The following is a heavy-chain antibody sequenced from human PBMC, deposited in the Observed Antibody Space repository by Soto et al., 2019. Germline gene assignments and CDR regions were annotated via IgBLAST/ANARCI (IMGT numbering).Heavy chain of an antibody. Sequence: QVQLVQSGAEVKKPGASVKVSCKASGYTFSSYHISWVRQAPGQGLEWMGWISAYNGNTNYAQKLQGRVTMTTDTSTNQAYMEVRSLRSDDPAVYYCARDSPPFYPWGQGNLVTVSS. V-gene: IGHV1-18*01. CDR1: GYTFSSYH. CDR3: ARDSPPFYP. CDR2: ISAYNGNT. J-gene: IGHJ5*02.